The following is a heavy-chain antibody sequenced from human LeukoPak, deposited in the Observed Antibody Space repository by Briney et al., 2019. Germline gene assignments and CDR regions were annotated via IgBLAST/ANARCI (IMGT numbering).Heavy chain of an antibody. V-gene: IGHV3-9*01. Sequence: GGSLRLSCAASGFTFDDYAMHWVRQAPGKGLEWVSGISWNSGSIGYADSVKGRFTISRDNAKNSLYLQMNSLRAEDTALYYCAKAGGWELLRLIGGYFDYWGQGTLVTVSS. D-gene: IGHD1-26*01. CDR2: ISWNSGSI. CDR1: GFTFDDYA. CDR3: AKAGGWELLRLIGGYFDY. J-gene: IGHJ4*02.